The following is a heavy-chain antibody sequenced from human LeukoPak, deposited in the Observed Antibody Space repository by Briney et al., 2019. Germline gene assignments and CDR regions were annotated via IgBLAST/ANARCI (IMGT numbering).Heavy chain of an antibody. CDR3: AGAPVRDGYNPHYYFDY. CDR2: IYYSGST. J-gene: IGHJ4*02. Sequence: SETLSLTCTVSGGSISSGDYYWSWIRQPPGKGLEWIGYIYYSGSTYYNPSLKSRVTISVDTSKNQFSLKLSSVTAADTAVYYCAGAPVRDGYNPHYYFDYWGQGTLVTVSS. CDR1: GGSISSGDYY. D-gene: IGHD5-12*01. V-gene: IGHV4-30-4*01.